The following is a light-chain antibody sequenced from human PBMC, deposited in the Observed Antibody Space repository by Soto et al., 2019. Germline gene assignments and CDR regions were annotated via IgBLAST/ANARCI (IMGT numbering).Light chain of an antibody. Sequence: DIPMTQSPSTLSASVGDSVTITCRASQSISKLLAWYQQKPGRAPTLLIYKASTLESGVPSRFSGSGTGTEFTLTISSLQTDDFAAYYCQQYITYPLTFGQGTRLEI. CDR1: QSISKL. V-gene: IGKV1-5*03. CDR2: KAS. J-gene: IGKJ5*01. CDR3: QQYITYPLT.